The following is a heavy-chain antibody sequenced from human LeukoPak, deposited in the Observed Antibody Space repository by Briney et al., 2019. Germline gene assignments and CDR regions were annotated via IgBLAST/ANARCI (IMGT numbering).Heavy chain of an antibody. Sequence: ASVKVSCKASGYTFTSYYMHWVRQAPGQGLEWMGIINPSGGSTSYAQKFQGRVTMTEDTSTDTAYMELSSLRSEDTAVYYCATGGWELRYYYYGMDVWGQGTTVTVSS. J-gene: IGHJ6*02. CDR1: GYTFTSYY. CDR2: INPSGGST. D-gene: IGHD1-26*01. V-gene: IGHV1-46*01. CDR3: ATGGWELRYYYYGMDV.